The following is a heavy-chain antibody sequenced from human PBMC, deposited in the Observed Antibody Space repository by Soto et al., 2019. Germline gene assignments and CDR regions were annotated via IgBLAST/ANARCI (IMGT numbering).Heavy chain of an antibody. CDR3: AKSVVVVRGGYYMDV. V-gene: IGHV3-23*01. J-gene: IGHJ6*03. CDR1: GFTFKSYA. CDR2: VSGTSGNT. D-gene: IGHD2-15*01. Sequence: EEQLLESGGGSVQSGGSLRLSCEASGFTFKSYAMIWVRQAPGKGLEWVSAVSGTSGNTYYADSVRGRFTISRDNSKETVYLQMNNLRAEDTAIYYCAKSVVVVRGGYYMDVWGKGTTVTVSS.